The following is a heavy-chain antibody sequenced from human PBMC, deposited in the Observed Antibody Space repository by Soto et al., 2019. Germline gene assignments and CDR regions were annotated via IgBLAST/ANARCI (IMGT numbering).Heavy chain of an antibody. CDR3: AKVAYSSGWDAFDY. CDR2: INSDGSST. J-gene: IGHJ4*02. CDR1: GFTFSSYW. Sequence: GGSLRLSCAASGFTFSSYWMHWVRQAPGKGLVWVSRINSDGSSTSYADSVKGRFTISRDNAKNTLYLQMNSLRAEDTAVYYCAKVAYSSGWDAFDYWGQGTLVTVSS. D-gene: IGHD6-19*01. V-gene: IGHV3-74*01.